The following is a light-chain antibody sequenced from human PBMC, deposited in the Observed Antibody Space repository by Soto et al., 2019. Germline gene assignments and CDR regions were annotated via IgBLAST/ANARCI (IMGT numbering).Light chain of an antibody. Sequence: EILLTQYPGTLSCSPGERTTLSCRASQSVSSSYLAWYQQKPGQAPRLLIYGASSRATGIPDRFSGSGSGTDFTLPISRLEPEDFAVYYCQQYGSSSSWTFGQGTKVDI. V-gene: IGKV3-20*01. CDR3: QQYGSSSSWT. CDR2: GAS. J-gene: IGKJ1*01. CDR1: QSVSSSY.